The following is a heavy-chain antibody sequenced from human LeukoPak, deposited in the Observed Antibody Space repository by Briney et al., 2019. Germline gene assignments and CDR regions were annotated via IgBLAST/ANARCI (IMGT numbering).Heavy chain of an antibody. Sequence: GESLKISCKGSGYSFTSYWIGWVRQMPGKGLEWMGIIYPGDSDTRYSPSFQGQVTISADKSISTAYPQWSSLKASDTAMYYCARVRDSSAYYFDYWGQGTLVTVSS. D-gene: IGHD6-19*01. CDR1: GYSFTSYW. CDR2: IYPGDSDT. CDR3: ARVRDSSAYYFDY. J-gene: IGHJ4*02. V-gene: IGHV5-51*01.